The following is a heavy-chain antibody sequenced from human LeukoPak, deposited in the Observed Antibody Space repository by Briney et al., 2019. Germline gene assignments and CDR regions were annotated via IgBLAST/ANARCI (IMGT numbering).Heavy chain of an antibody. V-gene: IGHV3-64*01. CDR1: GFTFSSYA. J-gene: IGHJ4*02. CDR2: ISSNGGST. CDR3: ARGARVVITYYFDY. Sequence: GGSLRLSCAASGFTFSSYAMHWVRQAPGKGLEYVSAISSNGGSTYYANSVKGRFTISRDNSKNTLYLQMGSLRAEDMAVYYCARGARVVITYYFDYWGQGTLVTVSS. D-gene: IGHD3-22*01.